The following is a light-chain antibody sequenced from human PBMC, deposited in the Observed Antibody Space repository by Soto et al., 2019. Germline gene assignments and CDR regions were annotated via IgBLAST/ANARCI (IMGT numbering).Light chain of an antibody. CDR3: AAWDDSLSGVV. Sequence: QSVLTQPASVSGSPGQSITISCTGTSSDVGGYIYVSWYQQHPGKAPKLMIYEVSNRPSGVSNRFSGSKSGNTASLTISGLQAEDEADYYCAAWDDSLSGVVFGGGTKLTVL. V-gene: IGLV2-14*01. CDR2: EVS. CDR1: SSDVGGYIY. J-gene: IGLJ2*01.